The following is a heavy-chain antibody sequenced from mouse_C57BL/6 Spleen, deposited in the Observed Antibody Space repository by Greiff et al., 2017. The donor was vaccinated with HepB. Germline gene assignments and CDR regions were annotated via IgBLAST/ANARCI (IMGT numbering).Heavy chain of an antibody. D-gene: IGHD2-4*01. Sequence: QVQLKQSGPGLVAPSQSLSITCTVSGFSLTSYGVHWVRQPPGKGLEWLVVIWSDGSTTYNSALKSRLSISKDNSKSQVFLKMNRLQTDDTAMYYCARHTDDYGYYAMDYWGQGTSVTVSS. CDR3: ARHTDDYGYYAMDY. J-gene: IGHJ4*01. V-gene: IGHV2-6-1*01. CDR2: IWSDGST. CDR1: GFSLTSYG.